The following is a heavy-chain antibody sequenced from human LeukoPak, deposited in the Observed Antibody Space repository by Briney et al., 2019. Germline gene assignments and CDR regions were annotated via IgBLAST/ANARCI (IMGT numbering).Heavy chain of an antibody. CDR1: GGSFSGYY. V-gene: IGHV4-34*01. CDR2: FNHSGST. Sequence: KPSETLSLTCAVYGGSFSGYYWSWIRQPPGKGLEWIGEFNHSGSTNYNPSLKSRVTISVDTSKNQFSLKLSSVTAADTAVYYCARKPRTQYSSGWYTGYYYYMDVWGKGTTVTVSS. CDR3: ARKPRTQYSSGWYTGYYYYMDV. D-gene: IGHD6-19*01. J-gene: IGHJ6*03.